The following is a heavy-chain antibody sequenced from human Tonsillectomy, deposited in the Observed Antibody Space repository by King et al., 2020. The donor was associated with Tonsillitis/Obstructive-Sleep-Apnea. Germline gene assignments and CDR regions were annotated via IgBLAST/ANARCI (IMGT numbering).Heavy chain of an antibody. Sequence: VQLVESGGGLVQPGGSLRLSCAASGFTFSSYAMHWVRQAPGKGLEYVSAISSNGGSTYYANSVKGRFTISRDNSKNTLYLQMGSLRAEDMAVYYCATRLGDLSDAYIWGQGTMVTVSS. D-gene: IGHD3-16*01. V-gene: IGHV3-64*01. J-gene: IGHJ3*02. CDR3: ATRLGDLSDAYI. CDR2: ISSNGGST. CDR1: GFTFSSYA.